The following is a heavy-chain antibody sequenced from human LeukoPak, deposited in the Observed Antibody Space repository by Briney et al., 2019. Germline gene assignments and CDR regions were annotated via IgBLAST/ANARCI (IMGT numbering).Heavy chain of an antibody. CDR1: GFTFSDYY. J-gene: IGHJ5*02. CDR2: ISSSGSTI. Sequence: GGPLRLSCAASGFTFSDYYMSWIRHAPGKGLEWGSYISSSGSTIYYADSVKGRFTISRDNAKNSLYLQMNSLRAEDTAVYYCARNYYGSGSYYKTWGQGTLVTVSS. D-gene: IGHD3-10*01. CDR3: ARNYYGSGSYYKT. V-gene: IGHV3-11*01.